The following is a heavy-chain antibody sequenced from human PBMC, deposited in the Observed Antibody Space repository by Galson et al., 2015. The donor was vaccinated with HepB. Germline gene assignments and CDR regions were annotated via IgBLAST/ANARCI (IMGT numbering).Heavy chain of an antibody. CDR1: GFTFDDYA. CDR3: AKDSGGEDFDWPHFDY. J-gene: IGHJ4*02. V-gene: IGHV3-9*01. CDR2: ISWNSGSI. D-gene: IGHD3-9*01. Sequence: SLRLSCAASGFTFDDYAMHWVRQAPGKGLEWVSGISWNSGSIGYADSVKGRFTISRDNAKNPLYLQMNSLRAEDTALYYCAKDSGGEDFDWPHFDYWGQGTLVTVSS.